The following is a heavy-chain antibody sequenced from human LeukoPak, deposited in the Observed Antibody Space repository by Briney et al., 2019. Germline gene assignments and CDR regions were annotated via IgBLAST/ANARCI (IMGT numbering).Heavy chain of an antibody. CDR2: ISYDGSNK. Sequence: GGPLRLSCAASGFTFSSYAMHWVRQAPGKGLEWVAVISYDGSNKYYADSVKGRFTISRDNSKNTLYLQMNSLRAEDTAVYYCARDALREVEQLGGVFDYWGQGTLVTVSS. CDR3: ARDALREVEQLGGVFDY. V-gene: IGHV3-30-3*01. J-gene: IGHJ4*02. D-gene: IGHD6-6*01. CDR1: GFTFSSYA.